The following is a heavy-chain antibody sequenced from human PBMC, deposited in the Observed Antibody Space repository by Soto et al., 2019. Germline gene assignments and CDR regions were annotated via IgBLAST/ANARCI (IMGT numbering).Heavy chain of an antibody. J-gene: IGHJ5*02. CDR2: IKQDGSEK. Sequence: PGGSLRLSCAASGFTFSSYWMSWVRQAPGKGLEWVANIKQDGSEKYYVDSVKGRFTISRDNAKSSLYLQMNSLRAEDTAVYYCARDKVDCSGGSCYRWFDPWGQGTMVAV. V-gene: IGHV3-7*01. CDR3: ARDKVDCSGGSCYRWFDP. CDR1: GFTFSSYW. D-gene: IGHD2-15*01.